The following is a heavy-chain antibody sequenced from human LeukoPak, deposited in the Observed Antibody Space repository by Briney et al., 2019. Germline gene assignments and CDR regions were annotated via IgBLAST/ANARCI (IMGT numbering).Heavy chain of an antibody. CDR2: IQLDGSNK. D-gene: IGHD3-10*01. CDR3: AKDRPPYYYGSGSPDIDY. CDR1: GFTFNNYG. J-gene: IGHJ4*02. V-gene: IGHV3-30*02. Sequence: RGTLRLSCAASGFTFNNYGMHSVRQAPARGEEWVTFIQLDGSNKYYADSVRGRFTISRDISKNTLYLQMNSLRAEDTAVYYCAKDRPPYYYGSGSPDIDYWGQGTLVTVSS.